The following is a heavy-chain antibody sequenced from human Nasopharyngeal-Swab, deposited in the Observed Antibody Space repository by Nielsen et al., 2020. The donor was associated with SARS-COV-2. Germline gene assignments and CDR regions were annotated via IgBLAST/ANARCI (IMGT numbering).Heavy chain of an antibody. Sequence: GSLKISRAASGFTFSSYAMSWVRQAPGKGLEWVSAISGSGGSTYYADSVKGRFTISRDNSKNTLYLQMNSLRAEDTAVYYCAKDQGDQWLVLDYWGQGTLVTVSS. CDR2: ISGSGGST. D-gene: IGHD6-19*01. CDR1: GFTFSSYA. CDR3: AKDQGDQWLVLDY. J-gene: IGHJ4*02. V-gene: IGHV3-23*01.